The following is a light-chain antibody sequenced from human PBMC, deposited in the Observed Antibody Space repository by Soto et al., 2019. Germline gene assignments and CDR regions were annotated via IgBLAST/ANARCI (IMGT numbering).Light chain of an antibody. V-gene: IGKV1-39*01. CDR2: AAS. CDR3: QQSYSTPPT. Sequence: DIQMTQSPSSLSASVGDRVTITCRASQSISSYLNWYQQKPGKAPKLLIYAASSLQSGVPSRFSGSGSGTEFTLTISSLQPEDFAPYYCQQSYSTPPTFGQGTRLEIK. J-gene: IGKJ5*01. CDR1: QSISSY.